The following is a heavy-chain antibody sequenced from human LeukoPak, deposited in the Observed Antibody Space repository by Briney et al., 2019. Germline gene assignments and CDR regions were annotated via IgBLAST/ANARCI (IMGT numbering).Heavy chain of an antibody. D-gene: IGHD3-22*01. CDR1: GFTFSYFA. V-gene: IGHV3-30-3*01. Sequence: PGGSLRLSCAASGFTFSYFAMHWVRQAPGKGLEWVALISYDGSNEYYAESVKGRFTISRDNSKNTLYLQMNSLRAEDTAIYYCAKVLHYYDDNTSPGYWGRGTLVTVSS. CDR3: AKVLHYYDDNTSPGY. CDR2: ISYDGSNE. J-gene: IGHJ4*02.